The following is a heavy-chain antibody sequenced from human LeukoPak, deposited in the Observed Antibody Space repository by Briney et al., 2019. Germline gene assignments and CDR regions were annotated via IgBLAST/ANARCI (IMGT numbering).Heavy chain of an antibody. CDR2: ISGSGGST. CDR3: AKMTYYYDSSGYYPNAFDI. CDR1: GFTFSSYA. Sequence: GASPRLSCAAPGFTFSSYAMSWVRQAPGKGLEWVSAISGSGGSTYYADSVKGRFTISRDNSKNTLYLQMNSLRAEDTAVYYCAKMTYYYDSSGYYPNAFDIWGQGTMVTVSS. J-gene: IGHJ3*02. V-gene: IGHV3-23*01. D-gene: IGHD3-22*01.